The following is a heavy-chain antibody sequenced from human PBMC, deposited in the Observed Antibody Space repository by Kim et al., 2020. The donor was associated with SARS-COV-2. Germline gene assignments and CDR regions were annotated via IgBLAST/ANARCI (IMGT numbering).Heavy chain of an antibody. V-gene: IGHV4-39*07. Sequence: SETLSLTCTVSGGSISSSSYYWGWIRQPPGKGLEWIGSIYYSGSTYYNPSLKSRVTISVDTSKNQFSLKLSSVTAADTAVYYCARDIVARPARPTYYGMDVWGQGTTVTVSS. CDR2: IYYSGST. J-gene: IGHJ6*02. CDR3: ARDIVARPARPTYYGMDV. CDR1: GGSISSSSYY. D-gene: IGHD2-15*01.